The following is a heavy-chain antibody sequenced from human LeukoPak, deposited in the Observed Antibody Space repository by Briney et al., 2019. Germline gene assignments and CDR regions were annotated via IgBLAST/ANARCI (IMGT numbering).Heavy chain of an antibody. CDR3: ARMGWTTPVATILSRGWFDP. V-gene: IGHV4-34*01. D-gene: IGHD5-12*01. J-gene: IGHJ5*02. CDR2: ITHSGST. CDR1: GGSFSNYY. Sequence: SETLSLTCAVYGGSFSNYYWSWIRQSPGKGLEWIGEITHSGSTNYNPSLKSRVTISVDTSKNQFSLKLSSVTAADTAVYYCARMGWTTPVATILSRGWFDPWGQGTLVTVSS.